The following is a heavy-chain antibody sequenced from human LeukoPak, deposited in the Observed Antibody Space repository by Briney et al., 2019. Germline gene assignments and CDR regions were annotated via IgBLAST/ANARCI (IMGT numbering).Heavy chain of an antibody. Sequence: ASLKVSCKASVYTFTGYYMHWVRQAPGQRLVWMGWINPNSGDTNYAQKFQGRVTMPRDTSISTAYMELSRLRSDDTAVYYCARDKSGNSGWYSYFDYWGQGTLVTVSS. CDR3: ARDKSGNSGWYSYFDY. CDR1: VYTFTGYY. V-gene: IGHV1-2*02. J-gene: IGHJ4*02. D-gene: IGHD6-19*01. CDR2: INPNSGDT.